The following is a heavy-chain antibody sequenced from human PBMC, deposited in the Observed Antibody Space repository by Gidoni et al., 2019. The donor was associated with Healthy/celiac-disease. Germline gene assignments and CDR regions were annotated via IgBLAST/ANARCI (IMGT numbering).Heavy chain of an antibody. CDR3: ARLLWFGELATGGGY. D-gene: IGHD3-10*01. V-gene: IGHV3-21*01. CDR2: ISISSSYI. J-gene: IGHJ4*02. CDR1: GFTFSSYS. Sequence: EVQLVESGGGLVKPGGSLRLSCAASGFTFSSYSMNWVRQAPGKGLEWFSSISISSSYIYYADSVKDRFTISRDNAKNSLYLQMNSLRAEDTAVYYCARLLWFGELATGGGYWGQGTLVTVSS.